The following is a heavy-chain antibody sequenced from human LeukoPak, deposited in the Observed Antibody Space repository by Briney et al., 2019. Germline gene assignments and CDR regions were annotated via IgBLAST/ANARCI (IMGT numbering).Heavy chain of an antibody. CDR2: ISSSGTAI. D-gene: IGHD1-1*01. CDR1: GFTFSDYY. Sequence: GGSLRLSCAASGFTFSDYYMSWIRQAPGKGLEWVSYISSSGTAIYYADSVKGRFTISRDTAKNSLYLQMNSLRAEDTALYYCARDMEPDAFDIWGQGTMVTVSS. J-gene: IGHJ3*02. CDR3: ARDMEPDAFDI. V-gene: IGHV3-11*04.